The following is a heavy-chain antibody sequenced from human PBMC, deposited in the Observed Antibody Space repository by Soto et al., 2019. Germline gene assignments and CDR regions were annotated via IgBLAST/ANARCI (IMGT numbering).Heavy chain of an antibody. J-gene: IGHJ4*02. CDR1: GGTFNNYA. Sequence: QVQLVQSGAEVKRPGSSVKVSCKASGGTFNNYALSWVRQAPGQGLEWVGGNIPIFNSANYAQKFQGRVTITADDSTSTAYMELRSLRPDDTAVYYCAREVTVASYSFDFWGQGTLVTVSS. CDR3: AREVTVASYSFDF. D-gene: IGHD5-12*01. CDR2: NIPIFNSA. V-gene: IGHV1-69*01.